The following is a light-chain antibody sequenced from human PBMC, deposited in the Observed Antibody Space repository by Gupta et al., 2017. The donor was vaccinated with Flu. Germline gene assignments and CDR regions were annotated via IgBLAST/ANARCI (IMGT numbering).Light chain of an antibody. Sequence: ELVLTQSPGTLSLSPGERATLSCRASQSVSSSHLAWFQQKPGQAPRLLIYGASYRVSGIPERFSGSGSGTDFTRTITTMEPDDFAVYYCQNYGPDRWTFGQGTXVEIK. V-gene: IGKV3-20*01. CDR3: QNYGPDRWT. CDR1: QSVSSSH. CDR2: GAS. J-gene: IGKJ1*01.